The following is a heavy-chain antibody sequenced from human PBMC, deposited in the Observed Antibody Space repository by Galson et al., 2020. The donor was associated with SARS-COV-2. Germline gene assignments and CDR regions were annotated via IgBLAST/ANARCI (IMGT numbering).Heavy chain of an antibody. CDR2: IRSQAYGGTP. D-gene: IGHD3-10*01. CDR1: GFNFGDYA. J-gene: IGHJ4*02. Sequence: TGGSLRLSCTTSGFNFGDYAMSWVRQAPGKGLEWVGFIRSQAYGGTPQYAESVKGRFTISRDDSNSIAYLQMNSLKTEDTAMYYCTRGFMYYYGSGTYYEDYWGQGALVNVSS. V-gene: IGHV3-49*04. CDR3: TRGFMYYYGSGTYYEDY.